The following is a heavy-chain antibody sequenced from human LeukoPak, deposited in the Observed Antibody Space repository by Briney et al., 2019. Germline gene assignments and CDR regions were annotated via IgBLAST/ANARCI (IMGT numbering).Heavy chain of an antibody. CDR3: ARARITMVRGVIDY. J-gene: IGHJ4*02. CDR1: GFTFSTYS. CDR2: INSDGNSP. V-gene: IGHV3-74*01. Sequence: PGGSLRLSCAASGFTFSTYSMNWVRQAPGKGLEWVSRINSDGNSPYYADSVKGRFTISRDNGKNTLYLQMNSLRVEDTAVYYCARARITMVRGVIDYWGQGILVTVSS. D-gene: IGHD3-10*01.